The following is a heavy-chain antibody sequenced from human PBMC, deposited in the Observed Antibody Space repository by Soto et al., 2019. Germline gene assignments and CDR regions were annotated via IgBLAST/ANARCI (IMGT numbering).Heavy chain of an antibody. V-gene: IGHV4-39*01. CDR2: IYYSGKT. D-gene: IGHD6-13*01. Sequence: QLQLQESGPGLVKPSETLSLTCNVSGASISSGSYYWGWIRQPPGKGPEWIGNIYYSGKTYYNPSLNSRLSISIDASKNQFSLRLSSVTAADTAVYYCSRCSIAAPVGGVFYWGQGNQVTVSS. CDR1: GASISSGSYY. J-gene: IGHJ4*02. CDR3: SRCSIAAPVGGVFY.